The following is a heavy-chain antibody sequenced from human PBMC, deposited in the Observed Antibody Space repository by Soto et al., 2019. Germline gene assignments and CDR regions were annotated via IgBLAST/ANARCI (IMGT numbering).Heavy chain of an antibody. CDR1: GFSLRNGGVG. CDR2: IYWDDDK. CDR3: AHLTTGGFYFDY. J-gene: IGHJ4*02. Sequence: QITLKESGPTLVKPTQTLTLTCTFSGFSLRNGGVGVGWIRQPPGKALEWLALIYWDDDKRYSPSLKSRLTITKDTSKNQVVLTMTNMDPVDTATYYCAHLTTGGFYFDYWGQGTLVTVSS. D-gene: IGHD4-17*01. V-gene: IGHV2-5*02.